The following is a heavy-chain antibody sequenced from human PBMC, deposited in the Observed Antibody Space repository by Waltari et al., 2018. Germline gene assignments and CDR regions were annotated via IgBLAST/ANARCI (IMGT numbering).Heavy chain of an antibody. CDR3: ARDQYSSSSRYYYGMDV. J-gene: IGHJ6*02. CDR1: GCSIINYY. D-gene: IGHD6-6*01. Sequence: QVQLQESGPGLVKPSETLSLTCHVPGCSIINYYWTWTRQPPRKGLECIGYIYYSGSTNYNPSLKSRVTISVDTSKNQFSLKLSSVTAADTAVYYCARDQYSSSSRYYYGMDVWGQGTTVTVSS. CDR2: IYYSGST. V-gene: IGHV4-59*13.